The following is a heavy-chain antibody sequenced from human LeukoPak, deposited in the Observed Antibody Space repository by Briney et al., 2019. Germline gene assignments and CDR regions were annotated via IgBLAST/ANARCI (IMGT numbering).Heavy chain of an antibody. CDR2: INPNSGGT. J-gene: IGHJ4*02. CDR1: GYTFTGYY. V-gene: IGHV1-2*02. CDR3: ARDQRRDYGDYGGIDY. D-gene: IGHD4-17*01. Sequence: APVKVSCKASGYTFTGYYMHWVRQAPGQGLEWMGWINPNSGGTNYAQKFQGRVTMTRDTSISTAYMELSRLRSDDTAVYYCARDQRRDYGDYGGIDYWGQGTLVTVSS.